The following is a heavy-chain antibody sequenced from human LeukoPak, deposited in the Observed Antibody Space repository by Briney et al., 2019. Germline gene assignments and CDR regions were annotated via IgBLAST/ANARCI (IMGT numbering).Heavy chain of an antibody. V-gene: IGHV4-39*07. J-gene: IGHJ4*02. CDR1: GGSISSSSYY. D-gene: IGHD6-6*01. Sequence: NPSETLSLTCTVSGGSISSSSYYWGWIRQPPGKGLEWIGSIYYSGSTYYNPSLKSRVTISVDTSKNQFSLKLSSVTAADTAVYYCACLNLGSSSGFFDYWGQGTLVTVSS. CDR3: ACLNLGSSSGFFDY. CDR2: IYYSGST.